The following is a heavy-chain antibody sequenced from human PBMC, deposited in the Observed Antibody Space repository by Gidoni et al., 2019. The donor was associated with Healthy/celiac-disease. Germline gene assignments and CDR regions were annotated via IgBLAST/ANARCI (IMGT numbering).Heavy chain of an antibody. CDR2: INWNGGST. CDR3: ARGFSHYYDSSGRGYFDY. CDR1: GFTFDAYG. Sequence: EVQLVESGGGVVRPGGSLSLSCAASGFTFDAYGMSWVRQAPGKGLEWVSGINWNGGSTGYADSVKGRFTISRDNAKNSLYLQMNSLRAEDTALYYCARGFSHYYDSSGRGYFDYWGQGTLVTVSS. J-gene: IGHJ4*02. V-gene: IGHV3-20*04. D-gene: IGHD3-22*01.